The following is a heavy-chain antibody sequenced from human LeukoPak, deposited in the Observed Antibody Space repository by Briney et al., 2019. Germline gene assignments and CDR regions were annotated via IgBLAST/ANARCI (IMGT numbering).Heavy chain of an antibody. CDR1: GYTFTSYE. V-gene: IGHV1-8*01. CDR3: ARVSSGRYVAFDI. J-gene: IGHJ3*02. CDR2: MNPNSGNT. D-gene: IGHD6-19*01. Sequence: ASVKVSCKASGYTFTSYEINWVRQATGQGLEWMGWMNPNSGNTGYAQKFQGRVTMTRNTSISTAYMELSSLRSEDTAVYYCARVSSGRYVAFDIWGQGTMVTVSS.